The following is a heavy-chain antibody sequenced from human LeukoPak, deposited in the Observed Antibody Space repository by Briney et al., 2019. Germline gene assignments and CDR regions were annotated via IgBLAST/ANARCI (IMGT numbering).Heavy chain of an antibody. D-gene: IGHD6-6*01. CDR2: INPKSGGT. J-gene: IGHJ4*02. Sequence: ASVKVSCKASGYTFTGYYMHWVGQAPGQGLEWMGWINPKSGGTNYAQKFQGRVTMTRDTSISTAYMELSRLRPDDTAVYYCARGIAVRRSDYRGQGTLVTVSS. CDR3: ARGIAVRRSDY. CDR1: GYTFTGYY. V-gene: IGHV1-2*02.